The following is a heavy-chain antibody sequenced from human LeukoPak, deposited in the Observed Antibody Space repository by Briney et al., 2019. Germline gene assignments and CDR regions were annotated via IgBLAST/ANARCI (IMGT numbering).Heavy chain of an antibody. CDR3: VREPAQHLAPLDWYFDL. CDR2: IGTGGDT. CDR1: GFTFSSAD. Sequence: PGGSLRLSCAASGFTFSSADLHWVRQVTGKGLEWVSAIGTGGDTYYADSVRSRFTISRDNAKNSLYLQTNSLRAEDTAVYYCVREPAQHLAPLDWYFDLWGRGTLVTVSS. V-gene: IGHV3-13*01. J-gene: IGHJ2*01. D-gene: IGHD6-13*01.